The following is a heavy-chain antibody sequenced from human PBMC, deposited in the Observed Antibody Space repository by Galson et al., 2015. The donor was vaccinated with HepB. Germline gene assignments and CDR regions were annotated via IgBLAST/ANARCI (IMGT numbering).Heavy chain of an antibody. Sequence: SETLSLTCTVSGGSISGYYWSWIRQPPGKGLEWIGYIYYSGSTNYNPSLKSRVTISVDTSKNQFSLKLNSVTAADTAVYYCARDQIDYGDFPAPWYFDLWGRGTLVTVSS. CDR2: IYYSGST. CDR1: GGSISGYY. J-gene: IGHJ2*01. D-gene: IGHD4-17*01. V-gene: IGHV4-59*01. CDR3: ARDQIDYGDFPAPWYFDL.